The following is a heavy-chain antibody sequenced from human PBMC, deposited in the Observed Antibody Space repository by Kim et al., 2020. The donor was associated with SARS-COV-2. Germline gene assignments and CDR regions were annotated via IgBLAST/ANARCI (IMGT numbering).Heavy chain of an antibody. J-gene: IGHJ4*02. V-gene: IGHV1-8*01. CDR3: ARGGRGYSYAL. CDR2: T. D-gene: IGHD5-18*01. Sequence: TGYAQKFQGRVTMTRNTTISTAYMGLSRLRSEDTAVYYCARGGRGYSYALWGQGTLVTVSS.